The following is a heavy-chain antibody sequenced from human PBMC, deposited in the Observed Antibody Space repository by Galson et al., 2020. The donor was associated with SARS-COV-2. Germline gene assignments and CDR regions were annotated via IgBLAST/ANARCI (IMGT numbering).Heavy chain of an antibody. D-gene: IGHD1-26*01. CDR2: ISHDGKIQ. V-gene: IGHV3-30*04. CDR3: TRDVSGGASDI. CDR1: GFTFTNYA. Sequence: GGSLRLSCAASGFTFTNYAMPWVRQAPGKGLEWLTVISHDGKIQVYADSVKGQFTITRDNSGNMVFLQIVSLRPDATALYYCTRDVSGGASDIWGQGTMITVSS. J-gene: IGHJ3*02.